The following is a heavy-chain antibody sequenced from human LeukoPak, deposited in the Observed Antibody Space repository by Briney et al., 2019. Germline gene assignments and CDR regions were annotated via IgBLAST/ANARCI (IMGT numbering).Heavy chain of an antibody. J-gene: IGHJ4*02. D-gene: IGHD3-10*01. Sequence: ASVKVSCKASGYTFTSYGLSWVRQAPGQGPEWMGWINTYNGNTDYAQKVQGRVTMTTDTSTSTAYMELRSLGSDDTAVYYCARGKFGELLLDCWGQGTLVTVSS. CDR1: GYTFTSYG. V-gene: IGHV1-18*01. CDR2: INTYNGNT. CDR3: ARGKFGELLLDC.